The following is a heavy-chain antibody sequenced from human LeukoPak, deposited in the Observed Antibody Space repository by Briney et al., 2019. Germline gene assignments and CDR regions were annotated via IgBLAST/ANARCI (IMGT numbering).Heavy chain of an antibody. V-gene: IGHV3-9*01. Sequence: GGSLRLSCAASGFTFSSYGMHWVRQAPGEGLEWVSGLSWSSGYRSYADSVRGRFTISRDNAKNSLYLQMNNLRPEDTALYYCAKERRGYNYDSIDYWGQGTLVTVSS. CDR2: LSWSSGYR. CDR3: AKERRGYNYDSIDY. D-gene: IGHD5-18*01. CDR1: GFTFSSYG. J-gene: IGHJ4*02.